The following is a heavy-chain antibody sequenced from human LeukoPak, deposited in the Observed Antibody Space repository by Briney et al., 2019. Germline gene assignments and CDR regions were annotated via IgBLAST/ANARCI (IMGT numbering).Heavy chain of an antibody. Sequence: SETLSLTCTVSGGSISSGDYYWSWIRQPPGKGLEWIGYIYYSGSTYYNPSLKSRVTISVDTSKNQFSLKLSSVTAADTAVYYCARLSGSCWAYFDYWGQGTLVTVSS. CDR2: IYYSGST. CDR1: GGSISSGDYY. D-gene: IGHD1-26*01. V-gene: IGHV4-30-4*08. CDR3: ARLSGSCWAYFDY. J-gene: IGHJ4*02.